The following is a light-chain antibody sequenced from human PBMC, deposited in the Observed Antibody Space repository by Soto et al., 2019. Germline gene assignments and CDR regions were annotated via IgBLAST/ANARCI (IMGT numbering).Light chain of an antibody. CDR3: CSYAGSSTFEV. CDR1: SSDVGSYNL. CDR2: EGS. V-gene: IGLV2-23*03. J-gene: IGLJ2*01. Sequence: QSALTQPASVSGSPGQSITISCTGNSSDVGSYNLVSWYQQHPGNAPKLMIYEGSKRHSGVSNRFSGSKSGNTASLTISGLQAEDEADYYCCSYAGSSTFEVFGGGTKLTVL.